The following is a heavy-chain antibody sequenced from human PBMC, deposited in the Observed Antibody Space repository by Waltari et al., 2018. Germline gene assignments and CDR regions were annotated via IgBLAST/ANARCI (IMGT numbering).Heavy chain of an antibody. D-gene: IGHD3-10*01. CDR2: IYYSGST. J-gene: IGHJ4*02. CDR1: GGSISSGDYY. CDR3: AREYYYGSGSYYPGRYYFDY. Sequence: QVQLQESGPGLVKPSQTLSLTCTVSGGSISSGDYYWSWIRQPPGKCLEWIGYIYYSGSTYYNPSLKSRVTISVDTSKNQFSLKLSSVTAADTAVYYCAREYYYGSGSYYPGRYYFDYWGQGTLVTVSS. V-gene: IGHV4-30-4*08.